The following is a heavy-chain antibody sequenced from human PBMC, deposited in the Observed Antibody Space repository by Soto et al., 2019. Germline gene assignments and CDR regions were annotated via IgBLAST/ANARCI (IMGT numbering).Heavy chain of an antibody. CDR2: IYSGGST. Sequence: GGSLRLSCAASGFTVSSNYMSWVRRAPGKGLEWVSVIYSGGSTYYADSVKGRFTISRDNSKNPLYLQMNSLRAEDTAVYYCAREGDSSLGGMHVWGQGTTVTVSS. CDR1: GFTVSSNY. D-gene: IGHD6-6*01. V-gene: IGHV3-53*01. J-gene: IGHJ6*02. CDR3: AREGDSSLGGMHV.